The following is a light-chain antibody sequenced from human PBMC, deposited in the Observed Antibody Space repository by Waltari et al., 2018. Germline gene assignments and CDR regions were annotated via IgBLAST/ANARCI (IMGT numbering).Light chain of an antibody. Sequence: QSALPQPPSASGSPGPPVTIPCTGPSSDVGGYNYVSWYQQHPGKAPKLMIYEVSKRPSGVPDRFSGSKSGNTASLTVSGLQAEDEADYYCSSYAGSNDYVFGTGTKVTVL. CDR3: SSYAGSNDYV. CDR1: SSDVGGYNY. CDR2: EVS. J-gene: IGLJ1*01. V-gene: IGLV2-8*01.